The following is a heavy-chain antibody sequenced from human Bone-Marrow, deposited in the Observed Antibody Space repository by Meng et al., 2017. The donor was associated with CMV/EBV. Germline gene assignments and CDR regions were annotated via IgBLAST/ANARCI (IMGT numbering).Heavy chain of an antibody. CDR3: ARGIIPAAADFHN. Sequence: SETLSLTCTVSGGSISSYYWSWIRQPPGKGLEWIGYIYYSGSTNYNPSLKSRVTISVDTSKNQFSLKLSSVTAADTAVYYCARGIIPAAADFHNWGQGTLVTVSS. CDR1: GGSISSYY. J-gene: IGHJ4*02. V-gene: IGHV4-59*12. D-gene: IGHD2-2*01. CDR2: IYYSGST.